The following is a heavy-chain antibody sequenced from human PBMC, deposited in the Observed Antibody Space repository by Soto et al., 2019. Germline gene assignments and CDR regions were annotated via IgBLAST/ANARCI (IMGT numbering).Heavy chain of an antibody. V-gene: IGHV1-18*04. CDR3: ARDGRRCSGGSSYSIIGSFVY. CDR2: ISAYNGNT. D-gene: IGHD2-15*01. Sequence: ASVKVSCKASGYTFTSYGISWVRQAPGQGLEWMGWISAYNGNTNYAQKLQGRVTMTTDTSTSTAYMELRSLRSDDTAVYYCARDGRRCSGGSSYSIIGSFVYWGQGTLVTVS. J-gene: IGHJ4*02. CDR1: GYTFTSYG.